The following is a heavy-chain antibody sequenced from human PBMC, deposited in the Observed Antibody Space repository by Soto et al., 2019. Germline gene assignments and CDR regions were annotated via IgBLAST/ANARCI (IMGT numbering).Heavy chain of an antibody. V-gene: IGHV3-33*08. D-gene: IGHD3-22*01. CDR1: GFIFSNYG. J-gene: IGHJ4*02. Sequence: QVQLVESGGGVVQPGRSLRLSCVASGFIFSNYGMAWVRQAPGKGLEWVGVIWFSGTTTIYADSVKGRFIISRDNSKTTLYLQAESLRGDDTAVYYCARGSFDSIGYYNFDYWGQGTLVTVSS. CDR2: IWFSGTTT. CDR3: ARGSFDSIGYYNFDY.